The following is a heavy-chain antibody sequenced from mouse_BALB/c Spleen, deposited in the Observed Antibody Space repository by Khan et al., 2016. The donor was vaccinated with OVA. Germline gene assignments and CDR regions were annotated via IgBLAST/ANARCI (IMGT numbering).Heavy chain of an antibody. J-gene: IGHJ3*01. V-gene: IGHV2-3*01. Sequence: QVQLKESGPGLVAPSQSLYITCTVSGFSLNSYGVGWVRQPPGKGLEWLGVIWGDGSTNYHSANISRLSFSKDNSKSVVILKLNSLQTDNRSTYYCAPYYYGRAWFAYWGQGTLFTVSA. CDR1: GFSLNSYG. CDR3: APYYYGRAWFAY. CDR2: IWGDGST. D-gene: IGHD1-1*01.